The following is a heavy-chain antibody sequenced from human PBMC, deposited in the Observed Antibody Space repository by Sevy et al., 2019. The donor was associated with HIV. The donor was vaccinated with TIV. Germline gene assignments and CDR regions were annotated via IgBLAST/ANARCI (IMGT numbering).Heavy chain of an antibody. D-gene: IGHD4-17*01. Sequence: SETLSLTCAVYGGSFSGYYWSWIRQPPGKGLEWIGEINHSGSTNYNPSLKSRVTISVDTSKNQFSLKLSSVTAADTAVYYCAGDHDYGDYGAFDIWGQWTMVTVSS. CDR3: AGDHDYGDYGAFDI. J-gene: IGHJ3*02. CDR1: GGSFSGYY. CDR2: INHSGST. V-gene: IGHV4-34*01.